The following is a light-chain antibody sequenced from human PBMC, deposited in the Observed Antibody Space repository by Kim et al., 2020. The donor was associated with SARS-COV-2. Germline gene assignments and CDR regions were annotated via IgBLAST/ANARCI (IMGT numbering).Light chain of an antibody. J-gene: IGKJ4*01. CDR1: QGIRND. Sequence: ASVGDRVTITCRASQGIRNDLGWYQQKPGKAPKLLIYAASSLHSGVPSRFSGSGSGTDFTLTISSLQPEDFATYYCLQDYNYPRTFGGGTKVDIK. V-gene: IGKV1-6*01. CDR2: AAS. CDR3: LQDYNYPRT.